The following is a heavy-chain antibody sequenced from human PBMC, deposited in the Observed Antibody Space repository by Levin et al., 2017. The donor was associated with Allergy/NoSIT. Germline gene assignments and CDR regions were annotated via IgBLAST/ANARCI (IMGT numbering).Heavy chain of an antibody. CDR3: SSAPGFSDY. V-gene: IGHV3-66*01. CDR2: IYSGGGT. J-gene: IGHJ4*02. CDR1: GFTVGNNY. Sequence: PGGSLRLSCAASGFTVGNNYVAWVRQAPGKGLDWISVIYSGGGTYYADSVKGRFTISRDKSKNTVYLQMNSLRVEDTAVYYCSSAPGFSDYWGQETLVTVSS.